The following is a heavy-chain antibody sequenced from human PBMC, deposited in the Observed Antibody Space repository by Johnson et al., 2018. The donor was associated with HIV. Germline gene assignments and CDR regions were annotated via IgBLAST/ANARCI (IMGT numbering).Heavy chain of an antibody. CDR1: GFTFSNFP. Sequence: VQLVESGGGLVQPGGSLRLSCAASGFTFSNFPMHWVRQAPGKGLEYVSSISNTGDSQYYANSVKGRFTISRDNSKNTLYLQMGSLRVEDTAVYYCAKGDYNFWSGDAFDIWGQGTMVTVSS. D-gene: IGHD3-3*01. V-gene: IGHV3-64*01. CDR3: AKGDYNFWSGDAFDI. J-gene: IGHJ3*02. CDR2: ISNTGDSQ.